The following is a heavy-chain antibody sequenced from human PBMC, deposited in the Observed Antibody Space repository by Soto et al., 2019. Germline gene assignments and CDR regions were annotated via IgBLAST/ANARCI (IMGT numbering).Heavy chain of an antibody. J-gene: IGHJ1*01. Sequence: PGGSLRLSCASSGFAFSNHGMHWVRQAPGKGLEWVAAISFDGSTQYYVDSVTGRFTISRDNFKNMAFLQVNSLRVDDTAMYYCAKDASFCTNTCHGLENWGLGTLVTVSS. CDR1: GFAFSNHG. CDR2: ISFDGSTQ. CDR3: AKDASFCTNTCHGLEN. D-gene: IGHD2-8*01. V-gene: IGHV3-33*05.